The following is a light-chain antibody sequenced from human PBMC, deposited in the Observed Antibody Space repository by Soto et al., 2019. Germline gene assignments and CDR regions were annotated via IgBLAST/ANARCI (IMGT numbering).Light chain of an antibody. J-gene: IGLJ2*01. CDR3: FSYTSSSTIVV. Sequence: QSALTQPASVSGSPGQSITISCTGTSSDVGGYNYVSWYQQHPGKAPTLMIYDVSNRPSGVSNRFSCSKSGNTAFLTISGLKAEDEADYYCFSYTSSSTIVVFGGGTKLTVL. CDR1: SSDVGGYNY. V-gene: IGLV2-14*01. CDR2: DVS.